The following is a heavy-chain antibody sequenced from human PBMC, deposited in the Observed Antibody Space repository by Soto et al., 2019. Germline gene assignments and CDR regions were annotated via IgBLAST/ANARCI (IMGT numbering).Heavy chain of an antibody. V-gene: IGHV1-3*01. Sequence: QVPLVQSGAEVKKPGASVKVSCKASGYTFTTYAMHWVRQAPGQRLEWMGWINAANGNTKYSQKFQGRVTITRDTSARTAYMELSSLRSEDTAVYTCARSLMNPAMVTFYYFYYWGQGTLVTVSS. D-gene: IGHD5-18*01. CDR3: ARSLMNPAMVTFYYFYY. CDR1: GYTFTTYA. J-gene: IGHJ4*02. CDR2: INAANGNT.